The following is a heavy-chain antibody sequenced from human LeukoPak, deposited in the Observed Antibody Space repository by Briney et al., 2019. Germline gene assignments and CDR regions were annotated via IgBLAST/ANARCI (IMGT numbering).Heavy chain of an antibody. V-gene: IGHV5-51*01. CDR1: GYSFTNYW. CDR2: IYPTDSYT. J-gene: IGHJ4*02. Sequence: GESLKISCKGSGYSFTNYWIGWVRQMPGKGLEWMGIIYPTDSYTRYSPSFQGQVTISADKSISTAYLQWSSLKASDTAMYYCARQPNPDFDYWGQGTPVTVSS. CDR3: ARQPNPDFDY.